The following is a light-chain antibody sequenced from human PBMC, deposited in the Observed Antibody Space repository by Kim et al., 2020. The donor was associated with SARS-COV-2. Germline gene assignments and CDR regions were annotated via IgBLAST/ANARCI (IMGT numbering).Light chain of an antibody. CDR3: QHYNSVPYT. CDR1: QDIYTW. V-gene: IGKV1-5*03. Sequence: SASVGDRVTITCRASQDIYTWLAWYQQKPGKAPKLLIYWASALESGVPSRFTGSGSATEFILTITDLQPDDFATYYCQHYNSVPYTFGQGTKLEI. J-gene: IGKJ2*01. CDR2: WAS.